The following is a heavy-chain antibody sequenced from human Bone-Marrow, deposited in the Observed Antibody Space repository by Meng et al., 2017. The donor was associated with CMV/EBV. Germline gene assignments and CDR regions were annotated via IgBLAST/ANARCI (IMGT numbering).Heavy chain of an antibody. CDR1: GFTSSSYG. D-gene: IGHD2-2*01. V-gene: IGHV3-30*02. Sequence: GGSRRPSCAASGFTSSSYGMHWVRQAPGKGLEWVAFIRYDGSNKYYADSVKGRFTISRDNSKNTLYLQMNSLRAEDTAVYYCAKGDIVVVPAALIERAFDIWGQGTIVTVSS. CDR2: IRYDGSNK. CDR3: AKGDIVVVPAALIERAFDI. J-gene: IGHJ3*02.